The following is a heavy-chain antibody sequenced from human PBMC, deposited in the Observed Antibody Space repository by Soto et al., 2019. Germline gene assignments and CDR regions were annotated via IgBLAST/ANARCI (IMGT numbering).Heavy chain of an antibody. CDR1: GGSISSYY. CDR3: ARAHSSSWTSSGEWFAP. CDR2: IYYSGST. D-gene: IGHD6-13*01. Sequence: SETLSLTCTVSGGSISSYYWSWIRQPPGKGLEWIGYIYYSGSTNYNPSLKSRVTISVDTSKNQFSLKLSSVTAADTAVYYCARAHSSSWTSSGEWFAPWGQGTLVTVSS. V-gene: IGHV4-59*01. J-gene: IGHJ5*02.